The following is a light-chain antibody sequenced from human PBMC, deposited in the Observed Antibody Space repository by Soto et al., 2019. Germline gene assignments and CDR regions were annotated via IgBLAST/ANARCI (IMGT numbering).Light chain of an antibody. CDR2: DAT. CDR3: QQYGSTPWT. Sequence: VVLTQFPGTLSLSPGETATLSCGASQRVSNNFLGWYQQKPGLPPRLLIYDATRRANGIPERFSGGGSGTHFTLTISRLEPEDFAVYYCQQYGSTPWTFGRETKVEMK. CDR1: QRVSNNF. J-gene: IGKJ1*01. V-gene: IGKV3D-20*01.